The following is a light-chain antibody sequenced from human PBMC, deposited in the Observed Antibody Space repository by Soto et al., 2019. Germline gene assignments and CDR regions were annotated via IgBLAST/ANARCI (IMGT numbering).Light chain of an antibody. Sequence: TISTTVGDRVTITCRASQGISSWLAWYQQKPGKAPKLLIYDASSLESGVPSRFSGSGSGTEFTLTISSLQPDDFATYDCQQYNSYSPTFGQGPK. CDR1: QGISSW. V-gene: IGKV1-5*01. J-gene: IGKJ1*01. CDR3: QQYNSYSPT. CDR2: DAS.